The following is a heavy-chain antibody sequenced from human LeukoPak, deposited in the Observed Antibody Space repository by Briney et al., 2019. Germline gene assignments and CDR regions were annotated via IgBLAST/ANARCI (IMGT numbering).Heavy chain of an antibody. CDR3: ARGLAGTTMGD. J-gene: IGHJ4*02. CDR1: GFTFSTYS. Sequence: GGSLRLSCAASGFTFSTYSMNWVRQALGKGLEWISYISSSSSPIYYADSVKGRFTISRDNAKNSLYLQMNSLRAEDTAVYYCARGLAGTTMGDWGQGTLVTVSS. D-gene: IGHD1-7*01. CDR2: ISSSSSPI. V-gene: IGHV3-48*04.